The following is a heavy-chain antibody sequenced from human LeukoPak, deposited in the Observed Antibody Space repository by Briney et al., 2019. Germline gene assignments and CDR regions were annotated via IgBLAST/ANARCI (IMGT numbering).Heavy chain of an antibody. D-gene: IGHD1-1*01. Sequence: GGSLRLSCAASGFTFSSYEMNWVRQAPGKGLEWVSYISSSGSTIYYADSVKGRFTISRDNAKNSLYLQMNSLRAEDTAVYYCARDGGMIRVHDAFDIWGQGTMVTVSS. CDR1: GFTFSSYE. V-gene: IGHV3-48*03. CDR3: ARDGGMIRVHDAFDI. J-gene: IGHJ3*02. CDR2: ISSSGSTI.